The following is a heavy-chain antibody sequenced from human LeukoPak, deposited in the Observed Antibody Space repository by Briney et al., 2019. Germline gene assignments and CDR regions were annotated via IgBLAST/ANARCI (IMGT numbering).Heavy chain of an antibody. CDR1: GFTFSNYE. D-gene: IGHD5-12*01. CDR2: IPSSGTNI. CDR3: ASGYSGYGVGY. J-gene: IGHJ4*02. V-gene: IGHV3-48*03. Sequence: GGSLRLSCAASGFTFSNYEMNWVRQAPGKGLEWVSYIPSSGTNIHYADSVKGRFTISRDNGKNSLYLQMHSLRAEDTAVYYCASGYSGYGVGYWGEGTLVTVSS.